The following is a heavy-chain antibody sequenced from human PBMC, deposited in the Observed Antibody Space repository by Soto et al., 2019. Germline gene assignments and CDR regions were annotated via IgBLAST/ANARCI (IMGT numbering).Heavy chain of an antibody. CDR1: GGTFNSYG. CDR2: IIPLYGTE. CDR3: ARVRVIRGVIPSHFGL. D-gene: IGHD3-10*01. V-gene: IGHV1-69*06. J-gene: IGHJ4*02. Sequence: QDHLAQSGAEVKKPGSSGTVSCKASGGTFNSYGISWVRQAPGQGLDWMGVIIPLYGTENYAQKFQGRVSITANKSTSTAYMDLSSLRSDDTAVYYCARVRVIRGVIPSHFGLWGQGTLVNVSS.